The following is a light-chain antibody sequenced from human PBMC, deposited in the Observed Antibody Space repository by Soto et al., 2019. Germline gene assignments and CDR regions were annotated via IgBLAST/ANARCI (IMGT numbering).Light chain of an antibody. V-gene: IGKV3-15*01. CDR1: ESVHRN. CDR3: QHYSNWPPT. J-gene: IGKJ3*01. CDR2: YAS. Sequence: EMVMTQSPATLSVSXXERVTLSCRASESVHRNLAWYQQKPGQGPSLLIYYASTRATGVPDRFTGSGSGTEFTLTISSLQSEDFGVYHCQHYSNWPPTFGPGTKVEIK.